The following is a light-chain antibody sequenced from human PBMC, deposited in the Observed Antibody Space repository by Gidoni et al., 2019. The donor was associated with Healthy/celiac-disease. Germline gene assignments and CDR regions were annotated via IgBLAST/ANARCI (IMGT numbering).Light chain of an antibody. CDR3: QQRSNWPRSIT. CDR2: DAS. J-gene: IGKJ5*01. Sequence: DIVLPQSPATLSLSPGERATLSCRASQSVSSYLAWYQQKPGQAPRLLIYDASNRATGIPARFSGSGSGTDFTLTISSLEPEDFAVYYCQQRSNWPRSITFGQGTRLEIK. V-gene: IGKV3-11*01. CDR1: QSVSSY.